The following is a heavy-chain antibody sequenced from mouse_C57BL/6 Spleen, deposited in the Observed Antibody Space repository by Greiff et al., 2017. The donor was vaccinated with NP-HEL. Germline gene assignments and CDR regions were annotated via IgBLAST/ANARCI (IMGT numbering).Heavy chain of an antibody. CDR1: GYAFSSSW. D-gene: IGHD2-4*01. Sequence: QVQLKQSGPELVKPGASVKISCKASGYAFSSSWMNWVKQRPGKGLEWIGRIYPGDGDTNYNGKFKGKATLTADKASSTAYMQLSSLTSEDSAVYFCARREDYDYDGEFAYWGQGTLVTVSA. CDR3: ARREDYDYDGEFAY. CDR2: IYPGDGDT. V-gene: IGHV1-82*01. J-gene: IGHJ3*01.